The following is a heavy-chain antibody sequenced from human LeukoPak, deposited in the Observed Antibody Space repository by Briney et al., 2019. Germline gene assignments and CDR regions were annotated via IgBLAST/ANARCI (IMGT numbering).Heavy chain of an antibody. CDR1: GGTFSSYA. V-gene: IGHV1-69*13. CDR3: ARDRRHQLRFYYNMDV. Sequence: SVKVSCKASGGTFSSYAISWVRQAPGQGLEWMGGIIPIFGTANYAQKFQGRVTITADESTSTAHMELSSLRSEDTAVYYCARDRRHQLRFYYNMDVWGKGTTVTVSS. CDR2: IIPIFGTA. J-gene: IGHJ6*04. D-gene: IGHD2-8*01.